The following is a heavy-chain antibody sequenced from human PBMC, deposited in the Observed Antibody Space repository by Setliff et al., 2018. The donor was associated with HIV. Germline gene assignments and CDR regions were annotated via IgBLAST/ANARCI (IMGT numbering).Heavy chain of an antibody. CDR1: GYSISTYF. D-gene: IGHD2-2*01. CDR3: ASRWPAMREFDY. J-gene: IGHJ4*02. CDR2: ISHSGST. Sequence: SETLSLTCTISGYSISTYFWSWVRQPPGKGLEWIGEISHSGSTNYNPSLKSRVTISVDRSKNQFSLKVTSVTAADTAVYYCASRWPAMREFDYWGQGTLVTVSS. V-gene: IGHV4-4*02.